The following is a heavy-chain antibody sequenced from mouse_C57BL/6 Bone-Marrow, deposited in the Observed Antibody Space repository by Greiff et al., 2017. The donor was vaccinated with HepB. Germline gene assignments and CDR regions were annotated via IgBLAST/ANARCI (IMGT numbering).Heavy chain of an antibody. CDR1: GYTFTSYW. D-gene: IGHD1-1*01. CDR3: ARWGYYGSRGNFDY. J-gene: IGHJ2*01. CDR2: IDPSDSYT. V-gene: IGHV1-69*01. Sequence: QVQLQQPEAELVMPGASVKLSCKASGYTFTSYWMHWVKQRPGQGLEWIGEIDPSDSYTNYNQKFKGKSTLTVDKSSSTAYMQLSSLTSEDSAVYYCARWGYYGSRGNFDYWGQGTTLTVSS.